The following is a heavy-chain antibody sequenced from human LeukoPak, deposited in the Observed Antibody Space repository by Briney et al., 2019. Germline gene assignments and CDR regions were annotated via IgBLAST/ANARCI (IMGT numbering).Heavy chain of an antibody. CDR3: ARSQNYYGSGARFDP. Sequence: ASVKVSCKASGYTFTSYAMHWVRQAPGQRLEWMGWINAGNGNTKYSQKFQGRVTITRDTSASTAYMELSSLRSEDTAVCYCARSQNYYGSGARFDPWGQGTLVTVSS. CDR2: INAGNGNT. V-gene: IGHV1-3*01. CDR1: GYTFTSYA. D-gene: IGHD3-10*01. J-gene: IGHJ5*02.